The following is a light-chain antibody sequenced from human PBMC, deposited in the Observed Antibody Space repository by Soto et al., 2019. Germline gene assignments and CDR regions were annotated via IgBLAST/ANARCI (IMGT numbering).Light chain of an antibody. CDR2: DTS. Sequence: DIEMTQSPSSVSASVGDRVTITCQARQDISNYLNWYQQRPGKAPKLLIYDTSILQTGIPSRFSGSRSGTDFRFTINNLQPEDFATYHCQQAFTFGGGTKVEIK. CDR1: QDISNY. CDR3: QQAFT. J-gene: IGKJ4*01. V-gene: IGKV1-33*01.